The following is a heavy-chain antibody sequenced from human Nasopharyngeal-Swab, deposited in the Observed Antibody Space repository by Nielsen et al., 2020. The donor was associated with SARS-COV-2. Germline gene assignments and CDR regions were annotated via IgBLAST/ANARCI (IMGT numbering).Heavy chain of an antibody. J-gene: IGHJ4*02. CDR2: INPDGSAK. Sequence: GESLKISCATSGINFNGHSMSWVRQPPGKGLEWLAKINPDGSAKFYDDSVRGRFTISRDNAQSPLFLQMNSLTVDDTGVYYCAREYFFRLDSWGQGTLVTVSS. CDR3: AREYFFRLDS. CDR1: GINFNGHS. V-gene: IGHV3-7*01. D-gene: IGHD3-9*01.